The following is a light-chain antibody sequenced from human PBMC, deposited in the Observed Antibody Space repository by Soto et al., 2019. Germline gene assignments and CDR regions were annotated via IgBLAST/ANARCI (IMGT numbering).Light chain of an antibody. J-gene: IGLJ1*01. V-gene: IGLV2-14*01. CDR3: SSYRSSSTLYV. Sequence: QSALTQPASVSGPPGQSITISCTGTSSDVGAYSYVSWYQQHPGKAPKLMIYDVSNRPSGVSNRFSGSKSGNTASLTISGLQAEDEADYYCSSYRSSSTLYVFGTGTKVTVL. CDR2: DVS. CDR1: SSDVGAYSY.